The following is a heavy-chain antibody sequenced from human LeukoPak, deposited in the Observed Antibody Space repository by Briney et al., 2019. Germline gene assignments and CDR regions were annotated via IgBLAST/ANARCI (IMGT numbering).Heavy chain of an antibody. CDR3: ASYPILASEDAFDI. D-gene: IGHD2/OR15-2a*01. CDR2: ISYDGGDK. V-gene: IGHV3-30-3*01. J-gene: IGHJ3*02. CDR1: GFTFSRYA. Sequence: GGSLRLSCAASGFTFSRYAMHWVRQAPGKGLEWVAFISYDGGDKYYADSVKGRFTISRDNSKNTLYLQMNSLRAEDTAVYYCASYPILASEDAFDIWGQGTMVTVSS.